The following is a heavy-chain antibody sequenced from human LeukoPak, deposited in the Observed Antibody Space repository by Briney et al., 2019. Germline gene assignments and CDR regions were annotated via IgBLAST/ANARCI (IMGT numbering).Heavy chain of an antibody. Sequence: GGSLRLSCAASGFTVSSNYMSWVRQAPGKGLEWVSVIYSGGSTYYADSVKGRFTISRDNSKNTLYLQMNSLRAEDTAVYYCARDRYPYYYDSSGASLGYWGQGTLVTVSS. CDR3: ARDRYPYYYDSSGASLGY. J-gene: IGHJ4*02. CDR2: IYSGGST. V-gene: IGHV3-53*05. D-gene: IGHD3-22*01. CDR1: GFTVSSNY.